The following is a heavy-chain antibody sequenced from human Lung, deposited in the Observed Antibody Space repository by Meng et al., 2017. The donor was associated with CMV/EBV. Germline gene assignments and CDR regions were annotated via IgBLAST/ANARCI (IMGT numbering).Heavy chain of an antibody. CDR1: GFTFDDYA. CDR3: ARVVGLHFDY. D-gene: IGHD1-26*01. J-gene: IGHJ4*02. V-gene: IGHV3-9*01. Sequence: SLRLSCAGSGFTFDDYAMHWVWQVPGKGLEWVSGVSWNSGSIDYADSVKGRFTISRDNSKNTLYFQMNSLRAEDTAVYYCARVVGLHFDYWGQGTLVTVSS. CDR2: VSWNSGSI.